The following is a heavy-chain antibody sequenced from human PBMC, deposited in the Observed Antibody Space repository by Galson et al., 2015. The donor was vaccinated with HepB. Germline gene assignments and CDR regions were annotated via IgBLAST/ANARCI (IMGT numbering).Heavy chain of an antibody. CDR2: INPSGGST. Sequence: SVKVSCKASGYTFTNYYLHWVRQAPGQGLEWMGIINPSGGSTNYAQKFQGRVTMTRDTSTSTVYMELSSLRSEDTAIYYCARDLARRQGIRFLGFDPWGQGSPVTVSS. CDR3: ARDLARRQGIRFLGFDP. CDR1: GYTFTNYY. J-gene: IGHJ5*02. V-gene: IGHV1-46*01. D-gene: IGHD3-3*01.